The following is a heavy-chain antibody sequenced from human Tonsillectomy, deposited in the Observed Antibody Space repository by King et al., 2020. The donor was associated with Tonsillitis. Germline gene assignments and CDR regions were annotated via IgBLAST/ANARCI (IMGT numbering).Heavy chain of an antibody. D-gene: IGHD1-1*01. CDR2: IIPILGIP. CDR3: ARSGAGMGNCFDY. CDR1: GDTFSTYT. V-gene: IGHV1-69*02. J-gene: IGHJ4*02. Sequence: QLVQSGAEVKKPGSSVKVSCKASGDTFSTYTISWVRQAPGQGLEWMGWIIPILGIPNYAQKFQGRVTITADTSTSPAYMELSSLRSDDTAVYYCARSGAGMGNCFDYWGQGTLVTVSS.